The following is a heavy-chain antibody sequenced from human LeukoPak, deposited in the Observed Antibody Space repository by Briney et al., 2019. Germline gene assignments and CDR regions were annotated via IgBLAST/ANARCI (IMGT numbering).Heavy chain of an antibody. J-gene: IGHJ4*02. CDR3: ARDRSSSGYYPFDY. D-gene: IGHD3-22*01. Sequence: PGGSLRLSCAASGFTVNTNYMSWVRQAPGKGLEWVSVIYSGSSTYYADSGKGRFTISRDNAKNSLYLQMNSLRDEDTAVYYCARDRSSSGYYPFDYWGQGTLVTVSS. CDR2: IYSGSST. CDR1: GFTVNTNY. V-gene: IGHV3-53*01.